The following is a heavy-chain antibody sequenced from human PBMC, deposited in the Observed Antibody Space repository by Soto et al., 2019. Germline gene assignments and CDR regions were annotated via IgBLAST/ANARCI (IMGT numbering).Heavy chain of an antibody. D-gene: IGHD2-2*01. CDR1: GYTFTSYG. Sequence: QVQLVQSGAEVKKPGASVKVSCKASGYTFTSYGISWVRRAPGQGLEWMGWISAYNGNTNYAQKIQGRVTMTTDTSTSTAYLELRSLRSDDTAVYYCARVRGDIVVVPAATPYYYYGMDVWGQGTTVTVSS. V-gene: IGHV1-18*01. CDR3: ARVRGDIVVVPAATPYYYYGMDV. J-gene: IGHJ6*02. CDR2: ISAYNGNT.